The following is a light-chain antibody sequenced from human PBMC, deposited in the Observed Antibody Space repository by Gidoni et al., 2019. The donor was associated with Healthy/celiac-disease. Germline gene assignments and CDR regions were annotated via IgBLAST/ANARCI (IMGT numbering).Light chain of an antibody. CDR2: AAS. CDR3: QQSYSTPLA. J-gene: IGKJ3*01. V-gene: IGKV1-39*01. Sequence: DIQMPQSPSSLSASVGDRVTITCRAIQSISSYLNWYQQKPGKAPKLLIYAASSLQSGVPSRFSGSGSGTDFTLTISSLQPEDFATYYCQQSYSTPLAFGPGTKVDIK. CDR1: QSISSY.